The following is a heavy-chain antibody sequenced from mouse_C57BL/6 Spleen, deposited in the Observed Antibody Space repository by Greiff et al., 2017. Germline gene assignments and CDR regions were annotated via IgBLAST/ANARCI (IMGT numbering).Heavy chain of an antibody. D-gene: IGHD2-5*01. V-gene: IGHV1-80*01. J-gene: IGHJ3*01. CDR3: ARAQAYYSDYDAGFAY. CDR1: GYAFSSYW. Sequence: VKLQESGAELVKPGASVKISCKASGYAFSSYWMNWVKQRPGKGLEWIGQIYPGDGDTNNNGKFKGKDTLTADKSSSTAYMQLSSLHSEDAAVYFCARAQAYYSDYDAGFAYWGQGTLVTVSA. CDR2: IYPGDGDT.